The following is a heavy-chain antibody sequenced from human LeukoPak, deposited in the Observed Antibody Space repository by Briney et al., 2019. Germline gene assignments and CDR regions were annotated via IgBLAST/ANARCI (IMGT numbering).Heavy chain of an antibody. CDR3: AKDDLAGGWYHFFDY. V-gene: IGHV3-23*01. CDR1: GFTFSSYA. CDR2: ISGSGGST. D-gene: IGHD6-19*01. J-gene: IGHJ4*02. Sequence: GGSLRLSCAASGFTFSSYAMSWVRQAPGKGLEWVSAISGSGGSTYYADSVKGRFTISRDNSKDTLYLQMNSLRAEDTAVYYCAKDDLAGGWYHFFDYWGQGTLVTVSS.